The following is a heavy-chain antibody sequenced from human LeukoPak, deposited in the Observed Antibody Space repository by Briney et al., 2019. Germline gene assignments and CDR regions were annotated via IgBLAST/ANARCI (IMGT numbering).Heavy chain of an antibody. V-gene: IGHV4-34*01. CDR3: ASKMATYYFDY. CDR1: GGSFSGYY. Sequence: SETLSLTCAVYGGSFSGYYWSWIRQPPGKGLEWIGEINHSGSTNYNPSLKSRVTISVDTSKNQFSLKLSFVTAADTAVYYCASKMATYYFDYWGQGALVTVSS. D-gene: IGHD5-24*01. CDR2: INHSGST. J-gene: IGHJ4*02.